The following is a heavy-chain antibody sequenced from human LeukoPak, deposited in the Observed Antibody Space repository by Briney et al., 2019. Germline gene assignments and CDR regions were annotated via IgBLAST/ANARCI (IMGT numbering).Heavy chain of an antibody. CDR2: INSDGSST. D-gene: IGHD6-19*01. CDR3: ARSAIAVPGGC. J-gene: IGHJ4*02. Sequence: GGSLILSCSASGFTFSSYWMHWVRQAPGKGLVWVSRINSDGSSTGHAASVKGRFTISRDNAKNTLYLQMNSLTAEDTAVYYCARSAIAVPGGCWGQGTLVTVSS. CDR1: GFTFSSYW. V-gene: IGHV3-74*01.